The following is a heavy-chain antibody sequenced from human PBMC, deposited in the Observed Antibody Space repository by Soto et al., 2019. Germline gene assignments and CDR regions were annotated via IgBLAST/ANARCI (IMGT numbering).Heavy chain of an antibody. CDR3: ARVFPDGWVEPGVVRGYLDT. CDR1: ADSFSSYG. D-gene: IGHD3-3*01. V-gene: IGHV1-69*01. Sequence: QVQLVQSGAEVKEPGSAVKVSCKAPADSFSSYGISWVRQAPGQGLAWMGGIIPIFGTTNYAEKFQGRVTITADESTNTAYMELSSLRSEDTALYYCARVFPDGWVEPGVVRGYLDTWGRGMLVTVSS. J-gene: IGHJ4*02. CDR2: IIPIFGTT.